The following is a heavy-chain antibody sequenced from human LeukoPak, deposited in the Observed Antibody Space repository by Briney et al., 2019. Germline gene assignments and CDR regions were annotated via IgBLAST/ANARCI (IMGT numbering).Heavy chain of an antibody. CDR1: GFTFSSYA. D-gene: IGHD5/OR15-5a*01. CDR3: ARSQGTIPDSVPLDI. J-gene: IGHJ3*02. V-gene: IGHV3-23*01. Sequence: GGSLRLSCAASGFTFSSYAMSWVRQAPGKGLEWVSAISGSGGSTYYADSVKGRFTISRDNAKNSLYLQMNSLRAEDTAVYYCARSQGTIPDSVPLDIWGQGTMVTVSS. CDR2: ISGSGGST.